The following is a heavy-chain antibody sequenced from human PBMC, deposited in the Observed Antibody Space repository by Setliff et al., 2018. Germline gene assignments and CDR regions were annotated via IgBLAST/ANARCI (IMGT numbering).Heavy chain of an antibody. V-gene: IGHV1-3*01. J-gene: IGHJ6*02. Sequence: GASVKVSCKASGYTFTSYAMHWVRQAPGQRLEWMGWINAGNGNTKYSQKFQGRVTMTRNTSISTAYMELSSLRSEDTAVYYCATRRHYYDSSGYRYYYYYYGMDVWGQGTTVTVSS. CDR2: INAGNGNT. CDR1: GYTFTSYA. CDR3: ATRRHYYDSSGYRYYYYYYGMDV. D-gene: IGHD3-22*01.